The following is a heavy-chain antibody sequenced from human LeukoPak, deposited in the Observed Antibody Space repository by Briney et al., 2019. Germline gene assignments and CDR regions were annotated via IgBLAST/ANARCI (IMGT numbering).Heavy chain of an antibody. D-gene: IGHD2-8*01. V-gene: IGHV3-33*01. Sequence: GGSLRLSCAASGFTFRSYGMHWVRQAPGKGLEWVAIVWYDGNNKYYADSVKGRFTVSRDNSKDTVSLQLNSLRAEDTAVYYCARNGPSADDAFDIWGQGTMVTVSS. CDR1: GFTFRSYG. J-gene: IGHJ3*02. CDR2: VWYDGNNK. CDR3: ARNGPSADDAFDI.